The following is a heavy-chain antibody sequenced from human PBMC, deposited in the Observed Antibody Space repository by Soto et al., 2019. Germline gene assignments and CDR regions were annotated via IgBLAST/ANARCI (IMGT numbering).Heavy chain of an antibody. V-gene: IGHV3-48*02. CDR2: ISSSSSTI. Sequence: GGSLRLSCAASGFTLSSYSMNWVRQAPGKGLEWVSYISSSSSTIYYADSVKGRFTISRDNAKNSLYLQMNSLRDEDTAVYYCARDKGIVLMVYATAVPYGMAVWGQGTTVTVSS. CDR3: ARDKGIVLMVYATAVPYGMAV. D-gene: IGHD2-8*01. CDR1: GFTLSSYS. J-gene: IGHJ6*02.